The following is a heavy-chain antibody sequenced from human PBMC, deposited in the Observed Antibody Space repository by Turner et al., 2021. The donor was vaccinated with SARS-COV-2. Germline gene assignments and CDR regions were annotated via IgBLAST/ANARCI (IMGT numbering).Heavy chain of an antibody. J-gene: IGHJ6*02. D-gene: IGHD5-18*01. Sequence: QVQLQESGPGLVQPSETLSLTCTVSGGSISSYYWSWIRQPPGKGLEWIGYIYYSGSTNYNPSLKSRVTISVETSKNQFSRKLSSVTAADTAVYYCASLNGDTPYYGMDVGGQGTTVTVSS. CDR1: GGSISSYY. CDR2: IYYSGST. CDR3: ASLNGDTPYYGMDV. V-gene: IGHV4-59*08.